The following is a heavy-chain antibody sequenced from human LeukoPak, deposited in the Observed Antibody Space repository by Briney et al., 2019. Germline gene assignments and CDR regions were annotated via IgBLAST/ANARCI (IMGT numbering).Heavy chain of an antibody. J-gene: IGHJ2*01. CDR2: IGTAGDT. V-gene: IGHV3-13*01. CDR1: GFTFSSYD. CDR3: ARGREYYGSGLPRKSLTYWYFDL. D-gene: IGHD3-10*01. Sequence: GGSLRLSCAASGFTFSSYDMHWVRQAPGKGLEWVSAIGTAGDTYYPGSVKGRFTISRENAKNSLYLQMNSLRAGDTAVYYCARGREYYGSGLPRKSLTYWYFDLWGRGTLVTASS.